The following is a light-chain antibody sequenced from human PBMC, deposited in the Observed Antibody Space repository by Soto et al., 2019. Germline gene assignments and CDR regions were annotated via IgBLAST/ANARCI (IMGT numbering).Light chain of an antibody. CDR3: CSYAGSSTPVV. Sequence: QSVLTQPASVSGSPGQSITISCTGTSSDVGSYNLVSWYQQHPGKAPKLMIDEGSKRPSGVSNRFSGSKSGNTASLTISGLQAEDEADYYCCSYAGSSTPVVFGGGTKVTVL. CDR2: EGS. V-gene: IGLV2-23*01. CDR1: SSDVGSYNL. J-gene: IGLJ2*01.